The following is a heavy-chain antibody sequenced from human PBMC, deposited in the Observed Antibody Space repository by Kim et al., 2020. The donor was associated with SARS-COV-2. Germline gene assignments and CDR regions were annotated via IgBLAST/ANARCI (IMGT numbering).Heavy chain of an antibody. CDR2: IWYDGSNK. D-gene: IGHD6-6*01. J-gene: IGHJ4*02. V-gene: IGHV3-33*01. CDR1: GFTFSSYG. Sequence: GGSLRLSCAASGFTFSSYGMHWVRQAPGKGLEWVAVIWYDGSNKYYADSVKGRFTISRDNSKNTLYLQMNSLRAEDTAVYYCARSGGSYSSSYVYWGQGTLVTVSS. CDR3: ARSGGSYSSSYVY.